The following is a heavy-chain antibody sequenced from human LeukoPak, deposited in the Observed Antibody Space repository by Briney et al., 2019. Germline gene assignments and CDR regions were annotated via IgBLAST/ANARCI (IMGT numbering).Heavy chain of an antibody. CDR3: ARVDTAMVIDY. CDR2: IIPILGIA. D-gene: IGHD5-18*01. J-gene: IGHJ4*02. CDR1: GGTFSSYA. Sequence: SVKVSCKASGGTFSSYAISWVRQAPGQGLEWMGRIIPILGIANYAQKFQGRVTITADKSTSTAYKELSSLRSEDTAVYYCARVDTAMVIDYWGQGTLVTVSS. V-gene: IGHV1-69*04.